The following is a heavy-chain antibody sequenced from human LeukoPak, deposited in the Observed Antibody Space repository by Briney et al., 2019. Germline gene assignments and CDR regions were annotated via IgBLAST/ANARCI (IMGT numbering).Heavy chain of an antibody. J-gene: IGHJ5*02. CDR2: VNHSGSA. D-gene: IGHD3-16*01. V-gene: IGHV4-34*01. CDR3: AREGASNNHDNWFDP. CDR1: GASFNDYY. Sequence: PSETLSLTCAVYGASFNDYYWSWIRPSPTKGLEWIGEVNHSGSAKYNPSLKSRVTISADKSKSQFFLRLSPVAAADSGVYYCAREGASNNHDNWFDPWGQGTLVTVSS.